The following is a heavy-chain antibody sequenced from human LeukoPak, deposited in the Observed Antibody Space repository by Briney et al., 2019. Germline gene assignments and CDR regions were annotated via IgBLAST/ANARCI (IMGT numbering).Heavy chain of an antibody. J-gene: IGHJ4*02. V-gene: IGHV3-11*04. CDR3: AKAPSLILYCIEY. CDR1: GFTFSDYY. CDR2: ISSSGSTI. Sequence: NPGGSLRLSCAASGFTFSDYYMSWIRQAPGKGLEWVSYISSSGSTIYYADSVKGRFTISRDNAKNTLYLQMNSLRAEDTAVYYCAKAPSLILYCIEYWGQGTLVTVSS. D-gene: IGHD2-8*02.